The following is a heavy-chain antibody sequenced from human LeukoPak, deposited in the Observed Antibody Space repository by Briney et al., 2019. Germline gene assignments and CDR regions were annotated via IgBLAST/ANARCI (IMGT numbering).Heavy chain of an antibody. Sequence: PGGSLRLSCAASGFTVSNNYMSWVRQAPGKGPEWVSIIYTAGTTYYADSVKGRFTISRDNSKNMLYLQMNSLRAEDTAVYYCARVDAHSSGWKPFDYWGQGTLVTVSS. J-gene: IGHJ4*02. CDR3: ARVDAHSSGWKPFDY. CDR1: GFTVSNNY. CDR2: IYTAGTT. V-gene: IGHV3-53*01. D-gene: IGHD6-19*01.